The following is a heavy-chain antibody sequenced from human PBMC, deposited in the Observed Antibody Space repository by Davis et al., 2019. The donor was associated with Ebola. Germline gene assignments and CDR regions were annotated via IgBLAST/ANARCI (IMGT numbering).Heavy chain of an antibody. CDR3: ARAGYSSGWFTPPH. CDR2: ISAYNGNT. V-gene: IGHV1-18*01. CDR1: GYTFTSYG. Sequence: AASVKVSCKASGYTFTSYGISWVRQAPGQGLEWMGWISAYNGNTNYAQKLQGRVTMTTDTSTSTAYMELRSLRSDDTAVYYCARAGYSSGWFTPPHWGQGTLVTVSS. D-gene: IGHD6-19*01. J-gene: IGHJ4*02.